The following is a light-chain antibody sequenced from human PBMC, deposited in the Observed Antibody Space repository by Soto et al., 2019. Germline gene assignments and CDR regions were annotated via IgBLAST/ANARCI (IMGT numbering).Light chain of an antibody. Sequence: EIALTQSPATLSLSPGERATLSCRASQSVSSYLAWYHQKPGQAPRLLIYCEYTMYSGITERFSGSGSGTEFILTISGLEPGECAVYYFQYRDIGQWTFGQG. CDR2: CEY. V-gene: IGKV3-11*01. CDR3: QYRDIGQWT. J-gene: IGKJ1*01. CDR1: QSVSSY.